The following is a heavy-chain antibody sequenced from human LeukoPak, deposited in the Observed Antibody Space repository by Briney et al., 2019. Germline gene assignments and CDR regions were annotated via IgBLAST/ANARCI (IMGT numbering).Heavy chain of an antibody. CDR3: ARAPYGDYEGTNWFDP. J-gene: IGHJ5*02. CDR1: GGSISSGGYS. CDR2: IYHSGST. V-gene: IGHV4-30-2*01. Sequence: SETLSLTCAVSGGSISSGGYSWSWIRQPPGRGLEWIGYIYHSGSTYYNPSLKSRVTISVDRSKNQFSLKLSSVTAADTAVYYCARAPYGDYEGTNWFDPWGQGTLVTVSS. D-gene: IGHD2-21*02.